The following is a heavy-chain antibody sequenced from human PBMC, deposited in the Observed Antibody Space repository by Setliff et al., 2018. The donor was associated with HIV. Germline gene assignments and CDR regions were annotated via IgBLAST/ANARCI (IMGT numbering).Heavy chain of an antibody. CDR1: GYNFVDYS. D-gene: IGHD3-22*01. CDR2: IYPVDSET. Sequence: GESLKISCQGSGYNFVDYSIAWVRQVPGKGLEWMGIIYPVDSETRYSPSFQVQVTISADKSINTAYLQWTTLKASDTAMYYCARRPNGYSSSGYVYWHFDLWGRGTLVTVSS. CDR3: ARRPNGYSSSGYVYWHFDL. J-gene: IGHJ2*01. V-gene: IGHV5-51*01.